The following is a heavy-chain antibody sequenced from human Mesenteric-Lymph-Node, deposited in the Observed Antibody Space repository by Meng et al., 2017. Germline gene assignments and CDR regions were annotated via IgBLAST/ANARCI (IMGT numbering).Heavy chain of an antibody. CDR2: TYYKSKWYN. CDR3: ARERDSGPNHFDY. Sequence: QVQLQQSGPGLVQPSQTLSLTCAISGDSVSSNSAAWIWIRQSPSRGLEWLGRTYYKSKWYNDYAVSVKRRITINPDTSRNKFSLQLNSVTPEDTAVYFCARERDSGPNHFDYWGQGILVTVSS. D-gene: IGHD5-12*01. V-gene: IGHV6-1*01. J-gene: IGHJ4*01. CDR1: GDSVSSNSAA.